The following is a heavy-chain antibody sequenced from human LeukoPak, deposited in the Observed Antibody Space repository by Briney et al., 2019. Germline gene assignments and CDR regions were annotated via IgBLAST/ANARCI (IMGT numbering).Heavy chain of an antibody. J-gene: IGHJ5*02. V-gene: IGHV1-69*06. CDR1: GGTFTSYA. CDR3: ARAYSSGWYDGSWFDP. CDR2: IIPIFGTA. D-gene: IGHD6-19*01. Sequence: ASVKVSCKASGGTFTSYAISWVRQAPGQGLEWMGGIIPIFGTANYAQKFQGRVTITADKSTSTAYMELSSLRSEDTAVYYCARAYSSGWYDGSWFDPWGQGTLVTVSS.